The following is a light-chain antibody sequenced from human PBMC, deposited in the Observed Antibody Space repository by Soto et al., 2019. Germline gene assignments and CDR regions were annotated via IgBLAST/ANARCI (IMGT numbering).Light chain of an antibody. CDR3: SAYTVSRTYV. V-gene: IGLV2-14*03. J-gene: IGLJ1*01. CDR1: SSDVGAYNF. CDR2: NVY. Sequence: QSALTQPASVSGSPGQSITISCTGTSSDVGAYNFVSWHQQHPGKAPKLMIYNVYDRPSGISYRFSGPKSSNTASLTISGLQGEDEADYYCSAYTVSRTYVFGTGTKVTVL.